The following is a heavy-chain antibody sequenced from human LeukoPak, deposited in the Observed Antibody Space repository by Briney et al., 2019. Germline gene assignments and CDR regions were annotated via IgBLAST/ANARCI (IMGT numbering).Heavy chain of an antibody. CDR1: GGSFSGYY. D-gene: IGHD6-19*01. CDR2: VNHGGST. V-gene: IGHV4-34*01. Sequence: SETLSLTCAVYGGSFSGYYWSWIRQPPGKGLEWIGEVNHGGSTNYNPSLKSRVTISIDTSKNQFSLKLSSVTAADTAVYYCARDYVGVAGTFDYWGQETLVTVSS. J-gene: IGHJ4*02. CDR3: ARDYVGVAGTFDY.